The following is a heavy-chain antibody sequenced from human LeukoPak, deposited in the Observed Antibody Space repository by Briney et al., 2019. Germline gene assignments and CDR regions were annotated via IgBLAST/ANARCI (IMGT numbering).Heavy chain of an antibody. CDR1: VFSFSSYA. CDR2: ISDSGYNK. Sequence: GVSLRLSCAASVFSFSSYAMSWVGQAPGKGLDGVYSISDSGYNKYYAEFVKGRFTISSDNAKDTLLLQVNSRRAEDNAVVYCSRRSGYTTGWFFDFWGQGTLVTVSS. V-gene: IGHV3-23*01. J-gene: IGHJ4*02. CDR3: SRRSGYTTGWFFDF. D-gene: IGHD6-19*01.